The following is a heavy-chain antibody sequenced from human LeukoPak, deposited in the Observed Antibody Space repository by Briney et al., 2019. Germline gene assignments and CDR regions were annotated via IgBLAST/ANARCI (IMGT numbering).Heavy chain of an antibody. CDR1: GDSINNDY. CDR3: ARVAYGSSWFDP. CDR2: IFYSGRT. J-gene: IGHJ5*02. D-gene: IGHD2-2*01. Sequence: SETLSLTCTVSGDSINNDYWSWIRQPPGKGLEWIGYIFYSGRTTYNPSLKSPVTISIDTSKNQFSLMVMSVTAADTAVYYCARVAYGSSWFDPWGQGTLVTVSS. V-gene: IGHV4-59*01.